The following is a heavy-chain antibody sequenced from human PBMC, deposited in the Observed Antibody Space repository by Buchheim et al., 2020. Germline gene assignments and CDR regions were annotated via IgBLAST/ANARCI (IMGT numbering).Heavy chain of an antibody. CDR1: GFSLTTSGMC. CDR3: ARILSGSYYPHDAFDV. Sequence: QVTLRESGPALVKPTQTLTLTCTFSGFSLTTSGMCVSWIRQPPGKALEWLARIDWDDDKYYSRSLKTRLTISKDTSKNQVVLTMTNMDPVDTATYYCARILSGSYYPHDAFDVWGQGT. CDR2: IDWDDDK. V-gene: IGHV2-70*15. D-gene: IGHD1-26*01. J-gene: IGHJ3*01.